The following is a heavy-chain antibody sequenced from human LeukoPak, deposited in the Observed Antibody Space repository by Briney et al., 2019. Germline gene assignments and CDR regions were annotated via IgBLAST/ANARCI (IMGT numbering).Heavy chain of an antibody. J-gene: IGHJ4*02. Sequence: GGSLSLSCAASGFTFSSYSMNWVRQAPGKGLEWVSYISSSSSTIYYADSVRGRFTISRDNAKNSLYLQMTSLRAEDTAVYYCARGYGLADYWGQGTLVTVSS. CDR3: ARGYGLADY. CDR1: GFTFSSYS. CDR2: ISSSSSTI. D-gene: IGHD4-17*01. V-gene: IGHV3-48*01.